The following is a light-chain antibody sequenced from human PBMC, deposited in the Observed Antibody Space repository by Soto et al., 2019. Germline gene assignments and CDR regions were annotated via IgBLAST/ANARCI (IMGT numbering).Light chain of an antibody. V-gene: IGKV1-27*01. CDR2: AAS. Sequence: DFQMTQSPSSLSASVGDRVTITCRASQGINNHLAWFQQKPGKVPKVLIYAASTLQSGVPSRFSGSGSGTDFALTISSLKPEDVATYYCQNYNSAPPAGTFGEGTKVEIK. CDR3: QNYNSAPPAGT. J-gene: IGKJ4*01. CDR1: QGINNH.